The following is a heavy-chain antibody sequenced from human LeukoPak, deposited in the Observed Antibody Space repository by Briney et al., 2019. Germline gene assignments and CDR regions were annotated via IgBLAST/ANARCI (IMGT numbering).Heavy chain of an antibody. D-gene: IGHD3-10*01. V-gene: IGHV3-11*06. CDR1: GFTFSDYY. Sequence: GGSLRLSCAASGFTFSDYYISWIRQAPGKGLEWGSYISSSSSYTNYADSVKGRFTISRDNAKNSLYLQMNSLRAEDTAVYCCARFITMVRGVIPENWFDPWGQGTLVTVSS. CDR3: ARFITMVRGVIPENWFDP. J-gene: IGHJ5*02. CDR2: ISSSSSYT.